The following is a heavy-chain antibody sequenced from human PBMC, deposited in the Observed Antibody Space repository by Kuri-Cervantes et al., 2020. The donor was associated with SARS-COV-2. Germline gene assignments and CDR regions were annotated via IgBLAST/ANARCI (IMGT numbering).Heavy chain of an antibody. J-gene: IGHJ4*02. CDR1: GFTFNTYS. CDR2: ISKGSDTI. Sequence: GESLKISFAAPGFTFNTYSMDWVRLAPGKGLEWLAYISKGSDTIYYADSVKYRFTISRDNSKNTLYLQMNILRAEDTAVYYCARDPGLSGDTPFDYGGQGTLVTVSS. D-gene: IGHD6-25*01. V-gene: IGHV3-48*01. CDR3: ARDPGLSGDTPFDY.